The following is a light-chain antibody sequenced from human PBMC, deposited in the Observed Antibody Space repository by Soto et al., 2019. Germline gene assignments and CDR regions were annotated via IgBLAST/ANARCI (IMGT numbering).Light chain of an antibody. J-gene: IGKJ4*01. V-gene: IGKV3-15*01. CDR1: QSVSSN. CDR3: QQYASSPLT. Sequence: EIVMTHSPATLSVSPGEIATLSCRASQSVSSNLAWHQQKPGQAPRILMYDASTRATGIPDRFSGSGSGADFTLTIRRLEPEDSAVYYCQQYASSPLTFGGGTKVDIK. CDR2: DAS.